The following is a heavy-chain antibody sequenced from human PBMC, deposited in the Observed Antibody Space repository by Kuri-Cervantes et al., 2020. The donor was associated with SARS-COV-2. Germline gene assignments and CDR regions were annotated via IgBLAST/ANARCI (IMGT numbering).Heavy chain of an antibody. V-gene: IGHV4-59*01. Sequence: GSLRLSCTVSGGSITDYDWSWLRQSPGKGLEWIGYFYYSGRTNYNPSPEGRVTISVDTSKSQVSLRLTSVTAADTAVYFCARDRCSVTNCYTGDAFDIWGQGRMVTVSS. CDR1: GGSITDYD. CDR2: FYYSGRT. CDR3: ARDRCSVTNCYTGDAFDI. J-gene: IGHJ3*02. D-gene: IGHD2-2*02.